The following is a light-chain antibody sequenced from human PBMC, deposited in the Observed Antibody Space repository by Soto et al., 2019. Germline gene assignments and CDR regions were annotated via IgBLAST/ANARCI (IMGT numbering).Light chain of an antibody. J-gene: IGKJ4*01. Sequence: EIVLTQSPATLSLSPGERATLSCRASQSVSRYLAWYQQKPGQAPRLLIYDASNRATGIPARFSGSGSGTDFTLTISSLEPGDFAVYYCQQRDIGPLTFGGGTKVEIK. V-gene: IGKV3-11*01. CDR3: QQRDIGPLT. CDR1: QSVSRY. CDR2: DAS.